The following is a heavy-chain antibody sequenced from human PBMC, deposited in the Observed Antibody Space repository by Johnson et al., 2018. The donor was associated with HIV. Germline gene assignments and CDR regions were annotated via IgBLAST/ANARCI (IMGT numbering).Heavy chain of an antibody. V-gene: IGHV3-30*04. CDR2: ISSDGNNK. D-gene: IGHD3-3*01. J-gene: IGHJ3*02. CDR1: GFTFSDYA. Sequence: QVQLVESGGGVVQPGRSLRLSCAASGFTFSDYAMHWVRQAPGKGLEWVASISSDGNNKYFADSVQGRFTISRDHSKNTLYLQMNSLRAEDTAVYYCAREFARFLEWFQTDGRAFDIWGQGTMGTVSS. CDR3: AREFARFLEWFQTDGRAFDI.